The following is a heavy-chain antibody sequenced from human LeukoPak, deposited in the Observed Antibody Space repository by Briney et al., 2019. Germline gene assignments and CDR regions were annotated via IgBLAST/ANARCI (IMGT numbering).Heavy chain of an antibody. D-gene: IGHD3-3*01. CDR2: ISGSSGST. CDR3: AKDGLRFLEWSLGYFDL. CDR1: GFTFSSYA. J-gene: IGHJ2*01. Sequence: GGSLRLSCAASGFTFSSYAMSWVRQTPGKGLEWVSSISGSSGSTNYADSVTGRFTISRGNSNNTLYLQMNSLRADDTAVYYFAKDGLRFLEWSLGYFDLWGRGTLVTVSS. V-gene: IGHV3-23*01.